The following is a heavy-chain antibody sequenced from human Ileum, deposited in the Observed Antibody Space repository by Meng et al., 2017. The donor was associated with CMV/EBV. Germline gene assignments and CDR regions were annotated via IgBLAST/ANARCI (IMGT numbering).Heavy chain of an antibody. CDR1: GYTFTTFG. CDR2: ITPYNGNT. D-gene: IGHD5-12*01. CDR3: AREEFSGYVSS. J-gene: IGHJ5*02. Sequence: QVQLVQAGAEVKKPGASWKVSCKASGYTFTTFGVNWVRQAPGQGLEWMGWITPYNGNTNYAHSLQGRVTMTTDTSTSTAYMELRNLRSDDTAVYYCAREEFSGYVSSWGQGTLVTVSS. V-gene: IGHV1-18*01.